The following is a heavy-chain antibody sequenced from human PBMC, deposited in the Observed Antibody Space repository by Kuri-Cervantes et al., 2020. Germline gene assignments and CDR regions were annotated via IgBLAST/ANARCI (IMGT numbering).Heavy chain of an antibody. CDR1: GFTFDDYA. D-gene: IGHD2-2*02. CDR3: ARGDIVVVPAAIPEVYFDY. CDR2: ISWNSGSI. V-gene: IGHV3-9*01. Sequence: GGSLRLSCAASGFTFDDYAMHWVRQAPGKGLEWVSGISWNSGSIGYADSVRGRFTISRDNSKNTLYLQMNSLRAEDTAVYYCARGDIVVVPAAIPEVYFDYWGQGTLVTVSS. J-gene: IGHJ4*02.